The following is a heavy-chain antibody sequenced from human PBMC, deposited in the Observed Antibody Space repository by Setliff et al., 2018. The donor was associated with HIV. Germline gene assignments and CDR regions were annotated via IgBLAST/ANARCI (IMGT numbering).Heavy chain of an antibody. D-gene: IGHD2-8*01. J-gene: IGHJ4*02. CDR1: GDSLSNYV. CDR3: ASGSGYCTKGDCYIGVHRTPDKYYFDS. CDR2: IVPLFGTT. Sequence: SVKVSCKASGDSLSNYVITWVRRAPGQGLEWMGGIVPLFGTTNYAQNFQGRLTITTVQIMTTAYMELTSLRSEDTAVYYCASGSGYCTKGDCYIGVHRTPDKYYFDSWGQGTLVTVSS. V-gene: IGHV1-69*05.